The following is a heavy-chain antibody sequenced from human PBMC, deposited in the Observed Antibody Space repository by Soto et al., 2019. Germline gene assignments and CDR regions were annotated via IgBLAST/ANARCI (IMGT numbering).Heavy chain of an antibody. CDR1: GYTFTSYG. CDR3: ARGRIGYCSGGSCYEPEGDDY. Sequence: GASVKVSCKASGYTFTSYGISWVRQAPGQGLEWMGWISAYNGNTNYAQKLQGRVTMTTNTSISTAYMELSSLRSEDTAVYYCARGRIGYCSGGSCYEPEGDDYWGQGTLVTGSS. V-gene: IGHV1-18*01. J-gene: IGHJ4*02. CDR2: ISAYNGNT. D-gene: IGHD2-15*01.